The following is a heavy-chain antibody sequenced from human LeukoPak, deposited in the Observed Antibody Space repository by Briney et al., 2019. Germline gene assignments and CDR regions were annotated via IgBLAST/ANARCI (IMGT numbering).Heavy chain of an antibody. CDR1: GASIGLYY. V-gene: IGHV4-4*07. CDR2: IYTSGTS. CDR3: ARDRAVPHYYYGMDV. D-gene: IGHD6-19*01. Sequence: SETLSLTCTVSGASIGLYYWSWTRQPAGKGLEWIGRIYTSGTSNYSPSLKSRVTMSLDLSKNQLSLKLNSVTAADTAVYYCARDRAVPHYYYGMDVWGQGTTVTVSS. J-gene: IGHJ6*02.